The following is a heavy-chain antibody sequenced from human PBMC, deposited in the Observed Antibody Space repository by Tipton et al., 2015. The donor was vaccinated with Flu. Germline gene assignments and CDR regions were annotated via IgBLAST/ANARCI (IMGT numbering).Heavy chain of an antibody. V-gene: IGHV4-4*07. Sequence: TLSLTCTVSGGSISSYYWSWMRQPAGKGLEWIGRFYTSGSTNYNASLKSRVTMSVDTSKNQFSLKLSSVTAADTAVYYCARVGDLWSGTNYGLDVWGQGTTVTVSS. J-gene: IGHJ6*02. CDR2: FYTSGST. D-gene: IGHD3-3*01. CDR1: GGSISSYY. CDR3: ARVGDLWSGTNYGLDV.